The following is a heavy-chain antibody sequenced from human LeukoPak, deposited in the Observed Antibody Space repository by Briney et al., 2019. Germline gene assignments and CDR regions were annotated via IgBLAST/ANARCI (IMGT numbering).Heavy chain of an antibody. CDR3: ARARYDFWSGYPDYYYYGMDV. CDR1: GGTFSSYA. J-gene: IGHJ6*02. Sequence: SVKVSCKASGGTFSSYAISWVRQAPGQGREWMGRIIPILGIANYAQKFQGRVTITADKSTSTAYMELSSLRSEDTAVYYCARARYDFWSGYPDYYYYGMDVWGQGTTVTVSS. CDR2: IIPILGIA. V-gene: IGHV1-69*04. D-gene: IGHD3-3*01.